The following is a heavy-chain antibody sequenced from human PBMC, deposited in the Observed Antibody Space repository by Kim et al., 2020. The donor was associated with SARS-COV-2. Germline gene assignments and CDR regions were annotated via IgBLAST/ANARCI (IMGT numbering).Heavy chain of an antibody. V-gene: IGHV3-7*01. Sequence: GGYLRLSCAASGFTFSSYWMTWVRQALGKGLEWVANIKHDGNQNYYVDSVKGRFTISRDNAKNSLYLQMYSLSAEDTAVYYCARDVDLYSSGKDAFDIWSQRTMVTVSS. CDR1: GFTFSSYW. J-gene: IGHJ3*02. CDR3: ARDVDLYSSGKDAFDI. CDR2: IKHDGNQN. D-gene: IGHD6-19*01.